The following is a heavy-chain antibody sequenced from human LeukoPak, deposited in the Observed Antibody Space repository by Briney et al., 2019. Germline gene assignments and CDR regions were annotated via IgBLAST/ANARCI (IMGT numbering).Heavy chain of an antibody. D-gene: IGHD5-18*01. CDR2: IWYDGSNK. CDR1: GLTFSSYG. Sequence: PGGSLRLSCAASGLTFSSYGMHWVRQAPGKGLEWVAVIWYDGSNKYYADSVKGRFTISRDNSKNTPYLQMNSLRAEDTAVYYCAKDERGYSYGLIDYWGQGTLVTVSS. J-gene: IGHJ4*02. CDR3: AKDERGYSYGLIDY. V-gene: IGHV3-33*06.